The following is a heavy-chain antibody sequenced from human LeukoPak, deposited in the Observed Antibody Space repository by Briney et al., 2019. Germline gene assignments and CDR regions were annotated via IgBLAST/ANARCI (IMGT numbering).Heavy chain of an antibody. Sequence: GGSLRLSCAASGFTFSLYAMHWVRQAPGKGLEWVALISYDGSNKYCADSVKGRFTISRDNSKNTLYLQMNSLRAEDTAVYYCARLKAVAGTAYYFDYWGQGTLVTVSS. J-gene: IGHJ4*02. D-gene: IGHD6-19*01. CDR3: ARLKAVAGTAYYFDY. V-gene: IGHV3-30*04. CDR1: GFTFSLYA. CDR2: ISYDGSNK.